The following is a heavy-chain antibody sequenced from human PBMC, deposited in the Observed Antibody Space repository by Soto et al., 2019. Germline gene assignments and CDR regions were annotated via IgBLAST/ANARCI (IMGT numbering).Heavy chain of an antibody. CDR3: ARDPLWFGEIGYFDY. J-gene: IGHJ4*02. CDR2: IDSSSSFI. Sequence: EVQLVESGGGLVKPGGSLRLSCAASGFTFSSHAMNWVRQAPGKGLEWVSSIDSSSSFIYYADSVKGRFTISRDNAKNSLYLQMCSLRAEDTAVYYCARDPLWFGEIGYFDYWGQGALVTVSS. D-gene: IGHD3-10*01. V-gene: IGHV3-21*04. CDR1: GFTFSSHA.